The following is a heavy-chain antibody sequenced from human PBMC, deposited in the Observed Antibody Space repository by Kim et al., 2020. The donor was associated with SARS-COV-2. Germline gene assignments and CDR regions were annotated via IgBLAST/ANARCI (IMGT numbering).Heavy chain of an antibody. CDR1: GYTFTSYG. V-gene: IGHV1-18*01. CDR2: ISAYNGNT. CDR3: ARGITVAASYYYYYGMDV. D-gene: IGHD2-15*01. Sequence: ASVKVSCKASGYTFTSYGISWVRQAPGQGLEWMGWISAYNGNTNYAQKLQGRVTMTTDTSTSTAYMELRSLRSDDTAVYYCARGITVAASYYYYYGMDVWGQGTTVTVSS. J-gene: IGHJ6*02.